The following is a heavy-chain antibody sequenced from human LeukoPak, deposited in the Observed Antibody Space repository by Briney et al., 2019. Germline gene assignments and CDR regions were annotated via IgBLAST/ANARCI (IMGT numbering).Heavy chain of an antibody. Sequence: PSETLSLTCTVSGGSISSSSYYWGWIRQPPGKGLQWIGTIYYSGSTYYNPSLKSRVTISVDTSENHFSLRLSSVTAADTAVYYCARHPWIQLGFDYTDVWGKGTTVTVSS. CDR3: ARHPWIQLGFDYTDV. CDR1: GGSISSSSYY. V-gene: IGHV4-39*01. CDR2: IYYSGST. J-gene: IGHJ6*03. D-gene: IGHD5-18*01.